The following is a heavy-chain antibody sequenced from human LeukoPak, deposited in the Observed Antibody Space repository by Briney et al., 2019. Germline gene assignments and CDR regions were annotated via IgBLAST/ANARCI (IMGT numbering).Heavy chain of an antibody. V-gene: IGHV3-21*01. J-gene: IGHJ4*02. CDR1: GFTFSSYS. CDR3: ARIAAAGNYYFDY. Sequence: GGSLRLSCAASGFTFSSYSMNWVRQAPGKGLEWVSSISSSSSYIYYADSVKGRFTISRDNAKNSLYLQMNSLRAEDTAVYYCARIAAAGNYYFDYWGQGTLVTVSS. CDR2: ISSSSSYI. D-gene: IGHD6-13*01.